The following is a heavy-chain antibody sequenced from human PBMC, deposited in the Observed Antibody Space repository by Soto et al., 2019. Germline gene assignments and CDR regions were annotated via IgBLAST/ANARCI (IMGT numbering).Heavy chain of an antibody. CDR3: ASLTAAPGMDYYYGMDV. D-gene: IGHD6-13*01. J-gene: IGHJ6*02. CDR2: IYYSGST. V-gene: IGHV4-59*12. CDR1: GGSISSYY. Sequence: SETLSLTCTVSGGSISSYYWSWIRQPPGKGLEWIGYIYYSGSTNYNPSLKSRVTISVDTSKNQFSLKLSSVTAADTAVYYCASLTAAPGMDYYYGMDVWGQGTPVTVS.